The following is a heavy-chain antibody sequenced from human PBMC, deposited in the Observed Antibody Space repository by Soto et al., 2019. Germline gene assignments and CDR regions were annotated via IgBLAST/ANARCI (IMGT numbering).Heavy chain of an antibody. CDR3: AHINEAALLLLDYGMDV. D-gene: IGHD6-6*01. CDR2: IYWDDDK. Sequence: QITLKESGPTLVKPTQTLTLTCTFSGYSLSTSGVDVGWIRQPPGKALEWLALIYWDDDKRYSPSLKSRLTITKYTSKNQVVLTMTNMDPLDTATYYCAHINEAALLLLDYGMDVWGQGTTFTVSS. CDR1: GYSLSTSGVD. J-gene: IGHJ6*02. V-gene: IGHV2-5*02.